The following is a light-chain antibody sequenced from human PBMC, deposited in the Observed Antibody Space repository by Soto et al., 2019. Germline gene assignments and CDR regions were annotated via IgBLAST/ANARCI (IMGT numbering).Light chain of an antibody. CDR3: SSHAGSKRV. CDR2: EVS. CDR1: SSDVGGYNY. V-gene: IGLV2-8*01. Sequence: QSVLTQPPSSSGSPVQSVTISRTGTSSDVGGYNYVSWYQQHPGKAPKLMIYEVSKRPSGVPDRFSGSKSGNTASLTVSGLQAEDEADYYCSSHAGSKRVFGTGTKVTV. J-gene: IGLJ1*01.